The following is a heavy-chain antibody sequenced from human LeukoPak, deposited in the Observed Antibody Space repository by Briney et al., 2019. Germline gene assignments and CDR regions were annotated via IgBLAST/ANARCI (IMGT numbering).Heavy chain of an antibody. CDR2: ISGSGGST. J-gene: IGHJ3*02. CDR3: AKGLYYYGSGSSLSGDDAFDI. CDR1: GLTFSSYA. D-gene: IGHD3-10*01. V-gene: IGHV3-23*01. Sequence: GGSLRLSCAGSGLTFSSYAMSWVRQAPGKGLEWVSAISGSGGSTYYADSVKGRFTISRDNSKNTLYLQMNSLRAEDTAVYYCAKGLYYYGSGSSLSGDDAFDIWGQGTMVTVSS.